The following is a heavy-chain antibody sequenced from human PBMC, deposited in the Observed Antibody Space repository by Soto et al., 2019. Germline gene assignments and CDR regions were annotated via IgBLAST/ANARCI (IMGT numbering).Heavy chain of an antibody. CDR3: AKSGSSGWYGWFDP. V-gene: IGHV2-5*01. J-gene: IGHJ5*02. CDR2: IYWNDDK. Sequence: SGPTLVNPTQTLTLTCIFSGFSLRTSGVGVGWIRQPPGKALEWLGFIYWNDDKRYSPSLKSRLIITKDTSKNQVVLTMTNMDPVDTATYYCAKSGSSGWYGWFDPWGQGTLVTVSS. CDR1: GFSLRTSGVG. D-gene: IGHD6-19*01.